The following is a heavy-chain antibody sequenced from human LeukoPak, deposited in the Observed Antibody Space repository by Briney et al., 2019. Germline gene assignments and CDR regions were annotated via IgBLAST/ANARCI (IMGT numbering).Heavy chain of an antibody. Sequence: TLSLTCTVSGVSISSGGYYWSWIRQHPGKGLEWIGYIYYSGSTYYNPSLKSRVTISVDTSKNQFSLKLSSVTAADTAVYYCARGRDLTIYGMDVWGQGTTVTVSS. CDR1: GVSISSGGYY. D-gene: IGHD3-3*01. J-gene: IGHJ6*02. CDR3: ARGRDLTIYGMDV. CDR2: IYYSGST. V-gene: IGHV4-31*03.